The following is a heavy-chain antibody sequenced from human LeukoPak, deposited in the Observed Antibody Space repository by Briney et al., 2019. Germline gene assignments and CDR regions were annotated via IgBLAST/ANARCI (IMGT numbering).Heavy chain of an antibody. Sequence: ASVKVSCKASGYTFTSYAMHWVRQAPGQGLEWMGWISAYNGNTNYAQKLQGRVTMTTDTSTSTAYMELRSLRSDDTAVYYCARSGYCSSTSCYGVRMYYYYYMDVWGKGTTVTVSS. CDR3: ARSGYCSSTSCYGVRMYYYYYMDV. CDR2: ISAYNGNT. D-gene: IGHD2-2*01. V-gene: IGHV1-18*01. J-gene: IGHJ6*03. CDR1: GYTFTSYA.